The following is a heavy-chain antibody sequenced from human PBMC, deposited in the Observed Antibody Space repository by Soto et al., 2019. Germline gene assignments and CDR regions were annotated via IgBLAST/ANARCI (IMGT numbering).Heavy chain of an antibody. V-gene: IGHV1-18*01. CDR3: ARDPPSGTRSSWYGYYYGMDV. D-gene: IGHD6-13*01. CDR1: GYTFTSYG. Sequence: ASVKVSCKASGYTFTSYGISWVRQAPGQGLEWMGWISACNGNTNYAQKLQGRVTMTTDTSTSTAYMELRSLRSDDTAVYYCARDPPSGTRSSWYGYYYGMDVWGQGTTVTVSS. J-gene: IGHJ6*02. CDR2: ISACNGNT.